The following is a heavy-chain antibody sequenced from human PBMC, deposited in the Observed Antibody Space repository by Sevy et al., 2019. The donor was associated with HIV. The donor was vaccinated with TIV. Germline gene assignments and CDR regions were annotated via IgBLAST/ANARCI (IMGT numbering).Heavy chain of an antibody. CDR2: IDPSAGNA. CDR3: VRADPAQHFDS. J-gene: IGHJ4*02. V-gene: IGHV1-46*01. CDR1: GDTFTNNY. Sequence: GSVKVSCKASGDTFTNNYMHWVRQAPGQGLEWMGIIDPSAGNASYAQKFQGRVTMTRDTSTSTLYMDLSSLRSEDTAVYYCVRADPAQHFDSWGQGTLVTVSS.